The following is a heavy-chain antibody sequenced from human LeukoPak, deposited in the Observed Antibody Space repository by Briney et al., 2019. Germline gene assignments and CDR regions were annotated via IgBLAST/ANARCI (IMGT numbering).Heavy chain of an antibody. CDR2: ISGSGGST. CDR3: AKGTAAALMYNWFDP. D-gene: IGHD2-2*01. V-gene: IGHV3-23*01. CDR1: GFTFSSYA. Sequence: GGSLRLSCAASGFTFSSYAMSWVRQAPGKGLWWGSAISGSGGSTYYADSVKGRFTISRDNSKNTLYLQMNSLRAEDTAVYYCAKGTAAALMYNWFDPWGQGTLVTVSS. J-gene: IGHJ5*02.